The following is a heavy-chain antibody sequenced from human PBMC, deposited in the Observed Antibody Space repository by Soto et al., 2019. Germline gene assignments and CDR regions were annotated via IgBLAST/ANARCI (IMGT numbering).Heavy chain of an antibody. CDR2: ISGGGDGT. Sequence: EVQLLESGGGLVQPGGSLRLSCAASGFTFSSYAISWVRQAPGKGLEWVSAISGGGDGTYYADSVKGRFTISRDNSKNTLYPQMNSLRAEDTAVYYCAKEPRMVGASYCDYWGQGTLVTVSS. CDR3: AKEPRMVGASYCDY. J-gene: IGHJ4*02. V-gene: IGHV3-23*01. D-gene: IGHD1-26*01. CDR1: GFTFSSYA.